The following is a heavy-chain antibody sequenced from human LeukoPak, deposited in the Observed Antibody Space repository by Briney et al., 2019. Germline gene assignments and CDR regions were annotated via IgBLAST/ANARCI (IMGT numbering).Heavy chain of an antibody. Sequence: GGSLRLSCAASGFTFSNYWMTWVRQAPGKGLEWVSYISSSGSTIYYADSVKGRFTISRDNAKNSLYLQMNSLRAEDTAVYYCARVPYGSGTDYWGQGTLVTVSS. D-gene: IGHD3-10*01. J-gene: IGHJ4*02. V-gene: IGHV3-48*03. CDR2: ISSSGSTI. CDR3: ARVPYGSGTDY. CDR1: GFTFSNYW.